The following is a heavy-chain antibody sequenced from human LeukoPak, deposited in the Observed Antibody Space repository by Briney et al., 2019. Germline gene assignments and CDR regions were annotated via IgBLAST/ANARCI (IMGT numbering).Heavy chain of an antibody. CDR1: GYTFTGYY. CDR3: ARDLRYFDWSLDY. CDR2: INPNSGGT. D-gene: IGHD3-9*01. V-gene: IGHV1-2*02. Sequence: GASVKVSCKASGYTFTGYYMHWVRQAPGQGLEWMGWINPNSGGTNYAQKFQGRVTMTRDTSISISYMELSRLRSDDTAVYYCARDLRYFDWSLDYWGQGTLVTVSS. J-gene: IGHJ4*02.